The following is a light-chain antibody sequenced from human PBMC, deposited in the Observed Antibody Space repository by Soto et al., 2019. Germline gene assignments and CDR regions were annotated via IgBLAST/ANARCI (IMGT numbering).Light chain of an antibody. CDR2: TAS. Sequence: IVLTQSPATLSLSPGESATLPCGASQRLXSSYLAWDQQRVGLPPRLLTSTASTMATGSPDRLSGGGSGTHFTLTISRLEPEDFAVYYCQQYGSSTSTFGQGTRLEI. CDR3: QQYGSSTST. CDR1: QRLXSSY. V-gene: IGKV3D-20*01. J-gene: IGKJ5*01.